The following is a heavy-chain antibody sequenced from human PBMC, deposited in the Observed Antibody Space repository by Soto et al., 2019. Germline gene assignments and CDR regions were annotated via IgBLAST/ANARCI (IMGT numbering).Heavy chain of an antibody. D-gene: IGHD3-10*01. CDR1: GFTFSPFW. V-gene: IGHV3-74*01. CDR3: LRDRGNPDSFDI. J-gene: IGHJ3*02. CDR2: MNADGSTT. Sequence: EVQLVESGGGLVQPGESLRLSCAASGFTFSPFWMHWVRQAPGKGLEWVSHMNADGSTTLYADSVKGRFTISRDNAKNTLYLQMHSLRAEDTAVYYCLRDRGNPDSFDIWGQGTMVTVSS.